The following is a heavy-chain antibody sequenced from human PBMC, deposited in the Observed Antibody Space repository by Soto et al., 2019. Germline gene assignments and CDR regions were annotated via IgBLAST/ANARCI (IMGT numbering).Heavy chain of an antibody. J-gene: IGHJ5*02. Sequence: GGSLRLSCAASGFTFSSYSMNWVRQAPGKGLEWVSSISSSSSYIYYADSVKGRFTISRDNAKNSLYLQMNSLRAEDTAVYYCARDPSSTNWFDPWGQGTLVTVSS. D-gene: IGHD2-15*01. V-gene: IGHV3-21*01. CDR3: ARDPSSTNWFDP. CDR1: GFTFSSYS. CDR2: ISSSSSYI.